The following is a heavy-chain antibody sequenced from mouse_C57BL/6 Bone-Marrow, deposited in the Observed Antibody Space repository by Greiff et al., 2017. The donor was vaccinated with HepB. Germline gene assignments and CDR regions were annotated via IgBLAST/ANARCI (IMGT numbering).Heavy chain of an antibody. D-gene: IGHD2-1*01. CDR2: IYPNSGGT. CDR3: AFYYGNYDYYAMDY. Sequence: VQLQQPGAELVKPGASVKLSCKASGYTFTSYWMHWVKQRPGRGLEWIGRIYPNSGGTKYNEKFKSKATLTVDKPSSTAYMQLSSLTSEDSAVYYCAFYYGNYDYYAMDYWGQGTSVTVSS. J-gene: IGHJ4*01. V-gene: IGHV1-72*01. CDR1: GYTFTSYW.